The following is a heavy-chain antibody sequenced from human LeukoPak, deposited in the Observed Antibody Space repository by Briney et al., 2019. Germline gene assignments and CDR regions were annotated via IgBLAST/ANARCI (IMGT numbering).Heavy chain of an antibody. Sequence: GGSLRLSCAASGFTFSSYAMTWVRQAPGKGLEWVAVIWYDGSKKYYADSVKGRFTISRDNSKNTLYLQMNSLRPEDTAVYYCARDPVPAAARHFDYWGQGTLVTVSS. CDR2: IWYDGSKK. D-gene: IGHD2-2*01. CDR1: GFTFSSYA. J-gene: IGHJ4*02. CDR3: ARDPVPAAARHFDY. V-gene: IGHV3-33*08.